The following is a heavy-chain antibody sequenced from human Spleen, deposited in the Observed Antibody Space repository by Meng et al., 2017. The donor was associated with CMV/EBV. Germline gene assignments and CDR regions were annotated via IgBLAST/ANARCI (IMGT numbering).Heavy chain of an antibody. J-gene: IGHJ5*02. Sequence: SGASNSSGGFSWNWIRQHAEKGLEWIGYIYSDGRTYYNPSLKSRLAISLDTPKNQFSLNLTSVTAADTAVYYCARGGYTSGSGWFAPWGQGTLVTVSS. CDR1: GASNSSGGFS. CDR3: ARGGYTSGSGWFAP. V-gene: IGHV4-31*02. D-gene: IGHD1-1*01. CDR2: IYSDGRT.